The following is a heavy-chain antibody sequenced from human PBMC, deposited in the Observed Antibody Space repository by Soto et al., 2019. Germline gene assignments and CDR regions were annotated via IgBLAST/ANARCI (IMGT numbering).Heavy chain of an antibody. Sequence: QVQLVQSGAEVKEPGSSVKVSCKASGGTFSKSVITWVRQAPGQGLEWMGGITPISDTTTYAQKFHGRVTISADKYTNTAYMEVRSLTSDATAVYYCARDPSIFGVVNRPHYFYHGLDVWGQGTTVTVSS. CDR2: ITPISDTT. J-gene: IGHJ6*02. V-gene: IGHV1-69*06. CDR3: ARDPSIFGVVNRPHYFYHGLDV. CDR1: GGTFSKSV. D-gene: IGHD3-3*01.